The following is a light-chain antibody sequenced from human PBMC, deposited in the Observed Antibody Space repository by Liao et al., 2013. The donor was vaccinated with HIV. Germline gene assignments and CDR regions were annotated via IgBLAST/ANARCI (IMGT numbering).Light chain of an antibody. CDR3: QAWDSSKGV. Sequence: SYELTQPPSVSVSPRQTASITCSGDKLGDKYACWYQQKPGQSPVLVIYQDNKRPSGIPERFSGSNSGNTATLTISGTQAMDEADYYCQAWDSSKGVFGTGTKVTVL. CDR2: QDN. J-gene: IGLJ1*01. CDR1: KLGDKY. V-gene: IGLV3-1*01.